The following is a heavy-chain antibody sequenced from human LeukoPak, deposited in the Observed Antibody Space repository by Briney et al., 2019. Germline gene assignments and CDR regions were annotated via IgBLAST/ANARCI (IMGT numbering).Heavy chain of an antibody. CDR2: INSDGSST. Sequence: SGGSLRLSCAASGFTFSSYSMNWVRQAPGKGLVWVSRINSDGSSTSYADSVKGRFTISRDNAKNTLYLQMNSLRAEDTAVYYCARVAALFGVVKAFDYWGQGTLVTVSS. D-gene: IGHD3-3*01. V-gene: IGHV3-74*01. J-gene: IGHJ4*02. CDR3: ARVAALFGVVKAFDY. CDR1: GFTFSSYS.